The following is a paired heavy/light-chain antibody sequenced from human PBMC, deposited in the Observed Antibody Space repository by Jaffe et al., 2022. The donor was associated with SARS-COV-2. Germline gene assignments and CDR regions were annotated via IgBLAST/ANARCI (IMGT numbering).Light chain of an antibody. CDR3: QQLNDYTRT. Sequence: DIQLTQSPSFLSASVGDRVTITCRASQGISNYLAWYQQKPGKAPKVLIYAASALQSGVPSRFSGSGSGTEFTLTISSLQPEDFATYYCQQLNDYTRTFGQGTKVEIK. V-gene: IGKV1-9*01. CDR1: QGISNY. CDR2: AAS. J-gene: IGKJ1*01.
Heavy chain of an antibody. V-gene: IGHV3-48*02. CDR3: ARDRAPPPNQYPDY. CDR1: GFTFSSYS. J-gene: IGHJ4*02. Sequence: EVHLVESGGGLVQPGGSLRLSCTASGFTFSSYSMNWVRQAPGKGLEWISEISRSGSTIYYADSVKGRFTISRDDAKNSLYLQMNSLRDEDTAVYYCARDRAPPPNQYPDYYGQGTLVTVSS. CDR2: ISRSGSTI.